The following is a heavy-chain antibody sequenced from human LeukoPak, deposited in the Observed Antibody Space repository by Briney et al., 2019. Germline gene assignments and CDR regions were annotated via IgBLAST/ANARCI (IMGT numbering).Heavy chain of an antibody. CDR3: ARGGVAVAGTWGDY. CDR2: MSNSGENT. J-gene: IGHJ4*02. D-gene: IGHD6-19*01. Sequence: GGSLRLSCAASGFTFSSYSMQWVRQTPGKGLEWVGIMSNSGENTFYGEAVKGRFTISRDNSQNTLYLQMNSLRAEDTAVYYCARGGVAVAGTWGDYWGQGTLVTVSS. V-gene: IGHV3-33*05. CDR1: GFTFSSYS.